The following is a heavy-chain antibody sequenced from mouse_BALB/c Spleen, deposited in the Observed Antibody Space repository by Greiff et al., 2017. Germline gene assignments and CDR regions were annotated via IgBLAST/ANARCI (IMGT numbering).Heavy chain of an antibody. CDR2: ISSGGSYT. Sequence: EVKLVESGGDLVKPGGSLKLSCAASGFTFSSYGMSWVRQTPDKRLEWVATISSGGSYTYYPDSVKGRFTISRDNAKNTLYLQMSSLKSEDTAMYYCARHAIYYGNPYYFDYWGQGTTLTVSS. CDR1: GFTFSSYG. D-gene: IGHD2-1*01. V-gene: IGHV5-6*02. J-gene: IGHJ2*01. CDR3: ARHAIYYGNPYYFDY.